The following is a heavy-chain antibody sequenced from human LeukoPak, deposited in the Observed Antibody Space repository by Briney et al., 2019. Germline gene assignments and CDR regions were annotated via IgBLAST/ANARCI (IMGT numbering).Heavy chain of an antibody. CDR2: ISGSGGST. J-gene: IGHJ4*02. Sequence: PGGTLRLTCTASGFTFSSYGMSWVRQAPGKGLEWVSAISGSGGSTYYADSVKGRFTIYRDNSKNTLYLQMNSLRAEDTAVYYCARVVPPTDYGSGSYFWDPYYFDYWGQGTLVTVSS. V-gene: IGHV3-23*01. D-gene: IGHD3-10*01. CDR3: ARVVPPTDYGSGSYFWDPYYFDY. CDR1: GFTFSSYG.